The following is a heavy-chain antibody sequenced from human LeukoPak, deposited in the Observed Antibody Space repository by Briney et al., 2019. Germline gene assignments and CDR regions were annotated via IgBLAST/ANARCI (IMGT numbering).Heavy chain of an antibody. CDR1: GGSISSSSYY. D-gene: IGHD6-13*01. CDR2: IYYSGST. V-gene: IGHV4-39*07. J-gene: IGHJ5*02. CDR3: ARDLFPSSGSWYLFGFDP. Sequence: PSETLSLTCTVSGGSISSSSYYWGWIRQPPGKGLEWIGSIYYSGSTYYNPSLKSRVTISVDTSKNQFSLKLSSVTAADTAVYYCARDLFPSSGSWYLFGFDPWGQGTLVTVSS.